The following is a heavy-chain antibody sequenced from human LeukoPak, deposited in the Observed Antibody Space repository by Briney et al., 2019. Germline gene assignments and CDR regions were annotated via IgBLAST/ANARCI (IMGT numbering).Heavy chain of an antibody. CDR1: GFTFSSYS. V-gene: IGHV3-48*01. J-gene: IGHJ6*03. Sequence: GGSLRLSCAASGFTFSSYSMNWVRQAPGKGLEWVSYISSSSSTIYYADSVKGRITISRDNAKNSLYLQMNSLRAEDTAVYYCATSPGKAYYYYYYMDVWGKGTTVTVSS. CDR2: ISSSSSTI. CDR3: ATSPGKAYYYYYYMDV. D-gene: IGHD6-6*01.